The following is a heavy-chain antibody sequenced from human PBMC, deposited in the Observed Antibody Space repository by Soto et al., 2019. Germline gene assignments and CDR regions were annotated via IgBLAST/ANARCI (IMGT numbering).Heavy chain of an antibody. CDR1: GFTFSNPG. D-gene: IGHD3-22*01. J-gene: IGHJ4*02. CDR2: TGSSSSYT. Sequence: GRSLRLSWGASGFTFSNPGMRWIRQAPGKGLEWISYTGSSSSYTNYADSVKGRCTISRDSAKNSLYLQMNSLRFDDTAVYYCAKVEGYYYGAPYYFDYWGQGTLVTAPQ. V-gene: IGHV3-11*05. CDR3: AKVEGYYYGAPYYFDY.